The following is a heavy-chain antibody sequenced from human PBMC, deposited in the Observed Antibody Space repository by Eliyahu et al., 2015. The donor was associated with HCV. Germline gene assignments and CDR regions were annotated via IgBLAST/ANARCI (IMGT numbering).Heavy chain of an antibody. CDR1: GFXFSSYA. J-gene: IGHJ4*02. CDR3: AKDSRPAWFGELYSLVYFDY. Sequence: EVQLVESGGGLVQPGGSLRLSCAASGFXFSSYAXSWVRQAPGKGLEWVSAISGSGGSTYYADSVKGRFTISRDNSKNTLYLQMNSLRAEDTAVYYCAKDSRPAWFGELYSLVYFDYWGQGTLVTVSS. V-gene: IGHV3-23*04. D-gene: IGHD3-10*01. CDR2: ISGSGGST.